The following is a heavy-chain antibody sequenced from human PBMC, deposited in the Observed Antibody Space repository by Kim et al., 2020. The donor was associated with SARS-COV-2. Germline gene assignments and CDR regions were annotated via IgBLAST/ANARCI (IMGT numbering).Heavy chain of an antibody. CDR3: AKTRFWSGHLDAFDI. Sequence: GGSLRLSCAASGFTFSSYGMHWVRQAPGKGLEWVAVISYDGSNKYYADSVKGRFTISIDNSKNTLYLQMNSLRAEDTAVYYCAKTRFWSGHLDAFDIWGQGTMVTVSS. V-gene: IGHV3-30*18. CDR1: GFTFSSYG. J-gene: IGHJ3*02. CDR2: ISYDGSNK. D-gene: IGHD3-3*01.